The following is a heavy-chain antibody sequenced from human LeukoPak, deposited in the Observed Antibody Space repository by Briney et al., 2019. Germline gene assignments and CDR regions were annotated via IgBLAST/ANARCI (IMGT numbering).Heavy chain of an antibody. Sequence: PGGSLRLSCAASGFTFSSYGMHWVRQAPGKGLEWVAVIWYDGSSKYYADSVKGRFTISRDNAKNSLYLQMSSLRDEDTAVYYCARDGRFDRWGQGTLVTVSS. D-gene: IGHD1-26*01. CDR3: ARDGRFDR. V-gene: IGHV3-33*01. J-gene: IGHJ4*02. CDR2: IWYDGSSK. CDR1: GFTFSSYG.